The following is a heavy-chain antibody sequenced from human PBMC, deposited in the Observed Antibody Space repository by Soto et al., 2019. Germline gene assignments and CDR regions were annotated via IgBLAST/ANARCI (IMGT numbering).Heavy chain of an antibody. J-gene: IGHJ5*02. CDR2: IDYSGST. Sequence: TLSLTCTVSGASISSGAYYWTWIRQLPRKGLEWIGFIDYSGSTFYIASLRSRITMSLDTSKNQFSLQLSSVTAADTAVYYCARDPAQGYLTSGLFASWGQGTLVTVS. V-gene: IGHV4-31*03. CDR1: GASISSGAYY. CDR3: ARDPAQGYLTSGLFAS. D-gene: IGHD1-1*01.